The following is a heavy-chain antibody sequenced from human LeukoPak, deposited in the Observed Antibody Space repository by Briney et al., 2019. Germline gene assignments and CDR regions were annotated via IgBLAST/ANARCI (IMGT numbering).Heavy chain of an antibody. CDR1: GGTFSSYA. D-gene: IGHD2-2*01. Sequence: SVKVSCKASGGTFSSYAISWVRQAPGQGLEWMGRIIPVLGIANYAQKFQGRVTITADTSTRPAYMELSSLRSEDTAVYYCASLCSSTSCYGPLVDIWGQGTMVTVSS. CDR2: IIPVLGIA. CDR3: ASLCSSTSCYGPLVDI. J-gene: IGHJ3*02. V-gene: IGHV1-69*04.